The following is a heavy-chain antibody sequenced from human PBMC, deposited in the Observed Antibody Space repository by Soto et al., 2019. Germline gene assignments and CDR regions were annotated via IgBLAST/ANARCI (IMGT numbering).Heavy chain of an antibody. V-gene: IGHV6-1*01. CDR3: ARDVGIRGYFDY. D-gene: IGHD3-10*01. J-gene: IGHJ4*02. CDR1: GGSVYSNNAA. CDR2: TYYRSKWYN. Sequence: PSPALPLTCFLLGGSVYSNNAAWNWIRHSPSRGLEWLGRTYYRSKWYNDYAVSVKSRITINPDTSKNQFSLQLNSVTPEDTAVYYCARDVGIRGYFDYWGQGTLVTVSA.